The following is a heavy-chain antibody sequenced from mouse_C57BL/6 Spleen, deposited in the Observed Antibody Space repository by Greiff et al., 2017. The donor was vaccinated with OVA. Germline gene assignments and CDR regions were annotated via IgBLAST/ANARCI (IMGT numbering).Heavy chain of an antibody. V-gene: IGHV7-3*01. J-gene: IGHJ2*01. D-gene: IGHD3-3*01. CDR1: GFTFTDYY. CDR2: IRNKANGYTT. CDR3: ARYFLGVFDY. Sequence: EVKLEESGGGLVQPGGSLSLSCAASGFTFTDYYMSWVRQPPGKALEWLGFIRNKANGYTTEYSASVKGRFTISRDNSQSILYLQMNALRAEDSATYYCARYFLGVFDYWGQGTTLTVSS.